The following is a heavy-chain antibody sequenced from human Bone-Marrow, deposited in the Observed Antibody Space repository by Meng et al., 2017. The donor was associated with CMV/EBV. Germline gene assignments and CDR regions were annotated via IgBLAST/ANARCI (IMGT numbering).Heavy chain of an antibody. V-gene: IGHV1-69*10. D-gene: IGHD3-9*01. Sequence: SVKVSCKASGGTFSSYAISWVRQAPGQGLEWMGGIIPILGIANYAQKFQGRVTITADKSTSTAYMELSSLRSEDKAVYYCARDRYYDILTGYYTYYGMDVWGQGTTVTVSS. CDR3: ARDRYYDILTGYYTYYGMDV. J-gene: IGHJ6*02. CDR1: GGTFSSYA. CDR2: IIPILGIA.